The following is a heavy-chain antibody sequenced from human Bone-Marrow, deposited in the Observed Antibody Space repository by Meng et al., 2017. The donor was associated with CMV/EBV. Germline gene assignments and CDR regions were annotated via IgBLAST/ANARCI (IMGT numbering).Heavy chain of an antibody. CDR3: ARGLLFLAGLWHNTQPFDY. D-gene: IGHD5-18*01. Sequence: SETLSLTCTVSGGSISSSSYYWGWIRQPPGKGLEWIGEINHSGSTNYNPSLKSRVTISVDTSKNQFSLKLSSVTAADTAVYYCARGLLFLAGLWHNTQPFDYWGQGTLVTVSS. V-gene: IGHV4-39*07. J-gene: IGHJ4*02. CDR1: GGSISSSSYY. CDR2: INHSGST.